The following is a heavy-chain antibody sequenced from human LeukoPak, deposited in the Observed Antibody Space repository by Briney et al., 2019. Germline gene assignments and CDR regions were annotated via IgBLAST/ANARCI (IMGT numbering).Heavy chain of an antibody. Sequence: GGSLRLSCAASGFTFSSYEMNWVRQAPGKGLEWVSYISGSGTTIYYADSVKGRFTISRDNAKSSLYLQMNSLGAEDTAVYFCARDRSSVTAWVDYWGQGTLVTVSS. CDR1: GFTFSSYE. CDR3: ARDRSSVTAWVDY. J-gene: IGHJ4*02. V-gene: IGHV3-48*03. CDR2: ISGSGTTI. D-gene: IGHD2-21*02.